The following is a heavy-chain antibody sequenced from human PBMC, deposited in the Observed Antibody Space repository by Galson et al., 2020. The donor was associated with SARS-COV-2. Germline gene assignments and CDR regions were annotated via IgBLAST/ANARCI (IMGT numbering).Heavy chain of an antibody. D-gene: IGHD6-13*01. CDR1: GFTFSSYS. Sequence: GGSLRLSCAASGFTFSSYSMNWVRQAPGKGLEWVSSISSSSSYIYYADSVKGRFTISRDNAKNSLYLQMNSLRAEDTAVYYCARGKPEEYSSSWYRFFLDVWGQGTTVTVSS. CDR3: ARGKPEEYSSSWYRFFLDV. J-gene: IGHJ6*02. V-gene: IGHV3-21*01. CDR2: ISSSSSYI.